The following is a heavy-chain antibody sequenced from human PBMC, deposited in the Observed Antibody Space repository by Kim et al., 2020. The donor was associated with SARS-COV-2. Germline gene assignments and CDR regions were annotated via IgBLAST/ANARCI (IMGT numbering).Heavy chain of an antibody. D-gene: IGHD2-15*01. CDR1: GFTFSDSG. CDR2: INSKTGSATT. J-gene: IGHJ3*01. V-gene: IGHV3-15*01. CDR3: TTLFVSGGTDAV. Sequence: GGSLRLSCAASGFTFSDSGMSWVRQAPGKGLEWVGRINSKTGSATTAYAAKGNFTFTIANSKTKDTLHMQINSLETEATDLCSCTTLFVSGGTDAV.